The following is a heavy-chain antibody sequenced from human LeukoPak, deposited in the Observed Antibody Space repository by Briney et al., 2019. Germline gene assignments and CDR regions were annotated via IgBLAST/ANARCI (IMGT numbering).Heavy chain of an antibody. CDR3: ASPTWYYYDSSGYPGEYYFDY. V-gene: IGHV3-30*02. CDR2: IRYGGSNK. D-gene: IGHD3-22*01. Sequence: GGSLRLSCAASGFTFSSYGMHWVRQAPGKGLEWVAFIRYGGSNKYYADSVKGRFTISRDNSKNTLYLQMNSLRAEDTAVYYCASPTWYYYDSSGYPGEYYFDYWGQGTLVTASS. CDR1: GFTFSSYG. J-gene: IGHJ4*02.